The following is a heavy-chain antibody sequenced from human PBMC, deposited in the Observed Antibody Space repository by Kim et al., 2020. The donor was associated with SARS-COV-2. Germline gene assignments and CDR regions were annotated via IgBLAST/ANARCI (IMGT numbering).Heavy chain of an antibody. D-gene: IGHD6-19*01. CDR1: GYTFTSYY. Sequence: ASVKVSCKASGYTFTSYYMHWVRQAPGQGLEWMGIINPSGGSTSYAQKFQGRVTMTRDTSTSTVYMELSSLRSEDTAVYYCARDLLSRFIAVADYYYYYGMDVWGQGTTVTVSS. V-gene: IGHV1-46*01. CDR2: INPSGGST. CDR3: ARDLLSRFIAVADYYYYYGMDV. J-gene: IGHJ6*02.